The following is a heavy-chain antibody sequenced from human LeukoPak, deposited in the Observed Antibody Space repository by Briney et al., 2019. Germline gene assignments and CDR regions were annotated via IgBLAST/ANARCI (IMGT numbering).Heavy chain of an antibody. J-gene: IGHJ4*02. CDR1: AYTFTGYY. D-gene: IGHD5-24*01. CDR2: INPNSGGT. V-gene: IGHV1-2*06. Sequence: ASVKVSCKASAYTFTGYYMHWVRQAPGQGLEWMGRINPNSGGTNYAQKFQGRVTMTRDTSISTAYMELSRLRSDDTAVYYCARDRRDGYNSEYYFDYWGQGTLVTVSS. CDR3: ARDRRDGYNSEYYFDY.